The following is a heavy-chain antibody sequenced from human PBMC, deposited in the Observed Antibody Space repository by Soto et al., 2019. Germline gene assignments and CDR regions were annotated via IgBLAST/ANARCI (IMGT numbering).Heavy chain of an antibody. Sequence: SVKVSCKASGGTFSSYAISWVRQAPGQGLEWMGGIIPIFGTANYAQKFQGRVTITADRSTSTAYMELSSLRSEDTAVYYCARDDYCSGGSCYPGYWGQGTLVTVSS. D-gene: IGHD2-15*01. CDR2: IIPIFGTA. CDR3: ARDDYCSGGSCYPGY. CDR1: GGTFSSYA. J-gene: IGHJ4*02. V-gene: IGHV1-69*06.